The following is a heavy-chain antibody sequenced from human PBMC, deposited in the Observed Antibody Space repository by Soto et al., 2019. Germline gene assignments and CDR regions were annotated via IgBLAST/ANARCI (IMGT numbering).Heavy chain of an antibody. CDR3: TTLRLDP. J-gene: IGHJ5*02. Sequence: ASVKVSCKASGSTFTAFYMNWVRQAPGQGLEWMGWVNPNTGVAKYAQKFQGRVTMTRDTAINTAYMELSGLTSDDTAVYYCTTLRLDPWGQGTLVTVS. CDR1: GSTFTAFY. CDR2: VNPNTGVA. V-gene: IGHV1-2*02. D-gene: IGHD3-9*01.